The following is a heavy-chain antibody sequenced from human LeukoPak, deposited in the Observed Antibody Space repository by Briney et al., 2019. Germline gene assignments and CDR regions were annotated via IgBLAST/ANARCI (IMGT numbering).Heavy chain of an antibody. D-gene: IGHD4/OR15-4a*01. Sequence: SETLSLTCAFSGYSISSGYYWGWIRQPPGKGLEWIGNIYHSESTYYNPSLKRLVTTSVDTSKNQFSLKLSPATSAATPAYYWARRREVQYYFDYWGQGTLVTVSS. CDR1: GYSISSGYY. CDR2: IYHSEST. CDR3: ARRREVQYYFDY. J-gene: IGHJ4*02. V-gene: IGHV4-38-2*01.